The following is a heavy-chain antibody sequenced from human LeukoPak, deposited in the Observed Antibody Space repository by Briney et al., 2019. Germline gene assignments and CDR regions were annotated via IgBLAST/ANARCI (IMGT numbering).Heavy chain of an antibody. J-gene: IGHJ4*02. Sequence: PGGSLRLSCAASGFTFSSYAMSSVRHAPGEGLELVSAISGSGGSTYYADSVKGRFTISRDNSKNTLYLQMNSLRAEDTAVYYCAKDPALRVAVVVVAAKREGYWGQGTLVTVSS. CDR2: ISGSGGST. V-gene: IGHV3-23*01. CDR1: GFTFSSYA. D-gene: IGHD2-15*01. CDR3: AKDPALRVAVVVVAAKREGY.